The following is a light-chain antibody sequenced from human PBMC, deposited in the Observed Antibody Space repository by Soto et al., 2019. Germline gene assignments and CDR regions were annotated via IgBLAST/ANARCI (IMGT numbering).Light chain of an antibody. CDR2: AAS. CDR1: QGISSY. J-gene: IGKJ4*01. V-gene: IGKV1-9*01. CDR3: QQVNSYPLT. Sequence: IQVTQSPSSLSASIGDRVTITCRTSQGISSYLAWYQQKPGKAPELLIYAASTLQSGVPSRFSGSGSETDFTPTISSLQPEDFATYYCQQVNSYPLTFGGGTKVDIK.